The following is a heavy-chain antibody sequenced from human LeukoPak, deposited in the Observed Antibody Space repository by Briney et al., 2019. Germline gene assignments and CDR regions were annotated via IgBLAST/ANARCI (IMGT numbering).Heavy chain of an antibody. V-gene: IGHV3-23*01. CDR2: ISNTGGST. Sequence: GGSLRLSCAASGFTFSSSAMSWVRQAPGKGLEWVSDISNTGGSTSYADSVKGRFTISRDISKNTLCLQMNSLRAEDTAVYYCAKAAGSTRYFDCWGQGTLVTVSS. CDR3: AKAAGSTRYFDC. CDR1: GFTFSSSA. J-gene: IGHJ4*02. D-gene: IGHD1-26*01.